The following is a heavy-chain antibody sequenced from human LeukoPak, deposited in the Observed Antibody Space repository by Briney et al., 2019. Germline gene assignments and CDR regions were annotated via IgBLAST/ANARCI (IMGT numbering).Heavy chain of an antibody. CDR3: ARDTFIAVAGD. Sequence: ASVKVSCKASGYTFTSYGISWVRQAPGQGLEWMGWISAYNGNTNYAQKFQGRVTMTRDTSISTAYMELSRLRSDDTAVYYCARDTFIAVAGDWGQGTLVTVSS. CDR1: GYTFTSYG. V-gene: IGHV1-18*01. J-gene: IGHJ4*02. CDR2: ISAYNGNT. D-gene: IGHD6-19*01.